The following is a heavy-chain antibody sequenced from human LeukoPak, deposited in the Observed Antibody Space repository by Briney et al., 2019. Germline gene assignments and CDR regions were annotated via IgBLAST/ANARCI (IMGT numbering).Heavy chain of an antibody. CDR2: IYYSGST. CDR1: GGSISSGGYY. Sequence: PSQTLSLTGTVSGGSISSGGYYWRWIRQHPGRGLEWIGYIYYSGSTYYNPSLKSRVTISVDTSKNQFSLKLSSVTAADTAVYYCARGTTVTTFDYWGQGTLVTVSS. V-gene: IGHV4-31*03. CDR3: ARGTTVTTFDY. D-gene: IGHD4-17*01. J-gene: IGHJ4*02.